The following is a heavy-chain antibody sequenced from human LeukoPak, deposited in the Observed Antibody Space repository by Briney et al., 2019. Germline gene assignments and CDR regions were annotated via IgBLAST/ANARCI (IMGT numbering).Heavy chain of an antibody. J-gene: IGHJ3*02. D-gene: IGHD3-22*01. CDR3: AKLLLLNYYDSSGLDAFDI. CDR1: GFTFSSYA. V-gene: IGHV3-23*01. CDR2: ISGSGGST. Sequence: GGSLRLSCAASGFTFSSYAMSWVRQAPGKGLEWVSIISGSGGSTYYADSVKGRFTISRDNSKNTLYLQMNSLRAEDTAVYYCAKLLLLNYYDSSGLDAFDIWGQGTMVTVSS.